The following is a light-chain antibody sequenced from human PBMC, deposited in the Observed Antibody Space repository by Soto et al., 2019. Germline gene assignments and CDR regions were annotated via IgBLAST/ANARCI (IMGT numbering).Light chain of an antibody. Sequence: IQMTQSPSTLSGSVGDRVTITCRASQNIRSWLAWYQQKPGKAPRLLIYKASSLESGVPSRFSGSGSGTEFTLTISSLQPDDSATYYCQQYDSSSTFGGGTKVDIK. CDR2: KAS. CDR3: QQYDSSST. CDR1: QNIRSW. J-gene: IGKJ4*02. V-gene: IGKV1-5*03.